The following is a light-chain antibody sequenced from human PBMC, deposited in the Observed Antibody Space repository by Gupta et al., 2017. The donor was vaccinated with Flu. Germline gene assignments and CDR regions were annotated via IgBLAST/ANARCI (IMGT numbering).Light chain of an antibody. V-gene: IGLV1-40*01. CDR3: QSYDESLKGAI. CDR2: ANT. J-gene: IGLJ2*01. Sequence: VAIPCTGSGSNSGADYTVHWYQHCPGTAPKLLIFANTKRPAGVPDRFSASKSGTSASLAITGLRAEDEADYYCQSYDESLKGAIFGGGTKLTVL. CDR1: GSNSGADYT.